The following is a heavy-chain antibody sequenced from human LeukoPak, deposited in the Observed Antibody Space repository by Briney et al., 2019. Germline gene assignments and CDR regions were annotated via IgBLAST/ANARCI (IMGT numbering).Heavy chain of an antibody. CDR2: LNFDGSRT. CDR1: GFTFNYFW. Sequence: GGSLRLSCAASGFTFNYFWMQWVRQAPGEGLVWVSRLNFDGSRTTYAEFVEGRFTISRDNAKNTLFLHMNSLRAEDTAEYYCARGIYGDPPAIDQWGQGALVTVSS. D-gene: IGHD4-17*01. CDR3: ARGIYGDPPAIDQ. V-gene: IGHV3-74*01. J-gene: IGHJ4*02.